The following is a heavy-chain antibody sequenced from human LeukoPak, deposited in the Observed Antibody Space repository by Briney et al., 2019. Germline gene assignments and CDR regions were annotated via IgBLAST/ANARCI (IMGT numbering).Heavy chain of an antibody. V-gene: IGHV3-48*03. CDR1: GFTFSSYE. Sequence: EGSLRPSCAASGFTFSSYEMNWVRQAPGKGLEWVSYISSSGSTIYYADSVKGRFTISRDNAKNSLYLQMNSLRAEDTAVYYCARDRDDDAFDIWGQGTMVTVSS. CDR3: ARDRDDDAFDI. CDR2: ISSSGSTI. J-gene: IGHJ3*02.